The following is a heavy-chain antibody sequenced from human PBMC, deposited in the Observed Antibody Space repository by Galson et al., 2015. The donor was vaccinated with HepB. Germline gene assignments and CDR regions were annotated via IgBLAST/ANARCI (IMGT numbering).Heavy chain of an antibody. V-gene: IGHV1-69*13. CDR1: GGTFSSYA. CDR2: IIPIFGTA. J-gene: IGHJ4*02. Sequence: SVKVSCKASGGTFSSYAISWVRQAPGQGLGWMGGIIPIFGTANYAQKFQGRVTITADESTSTAYMELSSLRSEDTAVYYCARPSEATVTTPFDYWGQGTLVTVSS. CDR3: ARPSEATVTTPFDY. D-gene: IGHD4-17*01.